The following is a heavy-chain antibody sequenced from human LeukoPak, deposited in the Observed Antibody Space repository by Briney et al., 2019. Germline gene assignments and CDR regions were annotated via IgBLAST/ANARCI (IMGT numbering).Heavy chain of an antibody. CDR1: GFTFSSYA. D-gene: IGHD3-22*01. CDR2: ISYSGVST. J-gene: IGHJ2*01. Sequence: GGSLRLSCAASGFTFSSYAMSWVRQAPGKRLEWVSFISYSGVSTYYADSVKGRFTISRDNSKNTLYLQMNSLRDEDTAVYYCAKVEYYDRTGHAFRPWYFDLWGRGTLVTVSS. V-gene: IGHV3-23*01. CDR3: AKVEYYDRTGHAFRPWYFDL.